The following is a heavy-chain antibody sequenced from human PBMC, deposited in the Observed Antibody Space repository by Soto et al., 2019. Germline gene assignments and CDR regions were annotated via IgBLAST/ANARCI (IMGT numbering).Heavy chain of an antibody. CDR1: GFTFSSYA. Sequence: GGSLRLSCAASGFTFSSYAMSWVRQAPGKGLEWVSAISGSGGSTYYADSVKGRFTISRDNSKNTLYLQMNSLRAEDTAVYYCAKESRFLEWSHWGMDVWGQGTTVTVSS. CDR2: ISGSGGST. CDR3: AKESRFLEWSHWGMDV. D-gene: IGHD3-3*01. J-gene: IGHJ6*02. V-gene: IGHV3-23*01.